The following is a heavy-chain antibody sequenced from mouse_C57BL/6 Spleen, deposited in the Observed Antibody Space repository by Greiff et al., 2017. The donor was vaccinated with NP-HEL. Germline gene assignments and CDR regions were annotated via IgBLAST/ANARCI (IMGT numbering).Heavy chain of an antibody. CDR3: ARDLTGTGYFDV. V-gene: IGHV5-16*01. CDR1: GFTFSDYY. Sequence: DVQLVESEGGLVQPGSSMKLSCTASGFTFSDYYMAWVRQVPEKGLEWVANINYDGSSTYYLDSLKSRFIISRDNAKNILYLQMSSLKSEDTATYYCARDLTGTGYFDVWGTGTTVTVSS. D-gene: IGHD4-1*01. CDR2: INYDGSST. J-gene: IGHJ1*03.